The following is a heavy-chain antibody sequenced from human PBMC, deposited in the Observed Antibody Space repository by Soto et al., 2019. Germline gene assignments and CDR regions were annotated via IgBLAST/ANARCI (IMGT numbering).Heavy chain of an antibody. V-gene: IGHV5-51*01. CDR3: ARRTGTTKGKGGFDP. Sequence: GESLKISCKGSGYSFTSYWIGWVRQMPGKGLEWMGIIYPGDSYTRYSPSFQGQVTISADKSSSTAYLQWSSLKASDNAMYYCARRTGTTKGKGGFDPWGQGTLVTVSS. D-gene: IGHD1-7*01. J-gene: IGHJ5*02. CDR2: IYPGDSYT. CDR1: GYSFTSYW.